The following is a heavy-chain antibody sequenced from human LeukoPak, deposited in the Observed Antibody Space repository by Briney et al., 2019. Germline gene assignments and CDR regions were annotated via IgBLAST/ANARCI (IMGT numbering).Heavy chain of an antibody. J-gene: IGHJ4*02. V-gene: IGHV4-4*07. Sequence: SETLSPTCTVPGGAISSYYWSWIRQPAGKGLEWIGRIYASGSTNYNSSLKSRVTISVDKSKSQFSLKLSSVTAADTAVYYCARDRGGGDSFDYWGQGTLVTVSS. D-gene: IGHD2-21*02. CDR2: IYASGST. CDR1: GGAISSYY. CDR3: ARDRGGGDSFDY.